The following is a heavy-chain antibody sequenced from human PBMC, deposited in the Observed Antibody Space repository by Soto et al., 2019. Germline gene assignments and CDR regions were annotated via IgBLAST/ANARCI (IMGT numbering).Heavy chain of an antibody. CDR1: GGTFSSYA. D-gene: IGHD4-17*01. J-gene: IGHJ6*02. Sequence: SVKVSCKASGGTFSSYAISWVRQAPGQGLEWMGGIIPIFGTANYAQKFQGRVTITADESTSTAYMELRSLRSDDTAVYYCARDVRWFTTLSYYYGMDVWGQGTTVTVSS. CDR3: ARDVRWFTTLSYYYGMDV. CDR2: IIPIFGTA. V-gene: IGHV1-69*13.